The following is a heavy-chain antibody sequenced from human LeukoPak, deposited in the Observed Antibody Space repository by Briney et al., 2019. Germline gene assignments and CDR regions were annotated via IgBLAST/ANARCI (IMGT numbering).Heavy chain of an antibody. CDR1: GGTFGSYA. Sequence: SVNVSCKASGGTFGSYAISWVRQAPGQGLEWMGGIIPIFGTANYAQKFQGRVTITADESTSTAYMELSSLRSEDTAVYYCARGETTVPYFDYWGQGTLVTVSS. V-gene: IGHV1-69*13. CDR3: ARGETTVPYFDY. J-gene: IGHJ4*02. CDR2: IIPIFGTA. D-gene: IGHD4-17*01.